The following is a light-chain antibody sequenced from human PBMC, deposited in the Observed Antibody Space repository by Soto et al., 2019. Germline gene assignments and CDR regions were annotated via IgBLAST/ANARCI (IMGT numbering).Light chain of an antibody. J-gene: IGKJ5*01. CDR2: GAS. V-gene: IGKV3D-20*02. Sequence: EIVLPQSPGTLSLSPGERATLSCRASQSVSSSYLAWYQQKPGQAPRLLIYGASSRATGFPARFSGSGSGTDFTLTISSLQSEDFAVYYCQQRSNWPSITFGQGTRLEIK. CDR1: QSVSSSY. CDR3: QQRSNWPSIT.